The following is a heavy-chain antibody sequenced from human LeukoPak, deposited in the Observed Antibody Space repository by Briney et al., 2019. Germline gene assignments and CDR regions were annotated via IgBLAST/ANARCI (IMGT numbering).Heavy chain of an antibody. J-gene: IGHJ4*02. V-gene: IGHV5-51*01. CDR1: GYSFTSYW. CDR2: IYPGDSDT. Sequence: GESLKISCKGSGYSFTSYWIGWVRQMPGKGLEWMGIIYPGDSDTRYSPSFQGQVTISADKSISTAYLQWSSLKASDTAMYYCAKPGYCSSNSCYSFGVDWGQGTLVTVSS. CDR3: AKPGYCSSNSCYSFGVD. D-gene: IGHD2-2*02.